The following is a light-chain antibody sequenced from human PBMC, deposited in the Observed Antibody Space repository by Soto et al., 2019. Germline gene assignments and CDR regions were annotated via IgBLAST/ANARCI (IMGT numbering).Light chain of an antibody. V-gene: IGKV1-12*01. J-gene: IGKJ3*01. CDR3: QQTSACPRT. Sequence: DIQMTQSPSSVSAFVGDRLTITCRASRDISNSLAWYQQTPGKAPKLLVRGASSLHRGVPSRFSGGGAGTEFALTISSLQPEDFATYYCQQTSACPRTFRQGTNEDVK. CDR1: RDISNS. CDR2: GAS.